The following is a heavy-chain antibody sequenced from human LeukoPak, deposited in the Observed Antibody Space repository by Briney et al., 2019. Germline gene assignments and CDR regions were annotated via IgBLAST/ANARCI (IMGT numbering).Heavy chain of an antibody. CDR3: ARDLGYADY. D-gene: IGHD1-1*01. CDR2: SYYSYIT. CDR1: GGSISSGGYY. Sequence: SETLSLTCTVSGGSISSGGYYWSRIPQHPGKGLEWTGYSYYSYITYDNPSHKSRVTISVDTSKKQFSLKLSSVTAANAGVYYCARDLGYADYWGQGTLVTVSS. V-gene: IGHV4-31*03. J-gene: IGHJ4*02.